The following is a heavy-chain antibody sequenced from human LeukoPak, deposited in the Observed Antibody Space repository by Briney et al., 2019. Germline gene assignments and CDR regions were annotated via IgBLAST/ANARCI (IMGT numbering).Heavy chain of an antibody. Sequence: GGSLRLSCAASGFPFSSYGMHWVRQAPGKGLEWVAVISYDGSNKYYADSVKGRFTISRDNSKNTLYLQMNSLRAEDTAVYYCAKDGLLLGYCSGGSCYYFDYWGQGTLVTVSS. J-gene: IGHJ4*02. V-gene: IGHV3-30*18. CDR2: ISYDGSNK. D-gene: IGHD2-15*01. CDR1: GFPFSSYG. CDR3: AKDGLLLGYCSGGSCYYFDY.